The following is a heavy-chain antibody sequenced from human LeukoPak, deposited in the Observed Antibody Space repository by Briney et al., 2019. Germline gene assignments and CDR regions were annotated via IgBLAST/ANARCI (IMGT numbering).Heavy chain of an antibody. J-gene: IGHJ4*02. V-gene: IGHV3-33*06. CDR3: AKDVEDFWSGYLDY. CDR2: IWYDGSNK. CDR1: GFTFSSYG. Sequence: PGRSLRLSCAASGFTFSSYGRHWVRQAPGKGLEWVAVIWYDGSNKYYADSVKGRFTISRDNSKNTLYLQMNSLRAEDTAVYCCAKDVEDFWSGYLDYWGQGTLVTVSS. D-gene: IGHD3-3*01.